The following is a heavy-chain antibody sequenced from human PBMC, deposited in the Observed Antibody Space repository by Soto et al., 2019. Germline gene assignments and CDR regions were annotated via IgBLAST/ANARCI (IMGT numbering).Heavy chain of an antibody. Sequence: GASVKVSCKASGGTFSSYAISWVRQAPGQGLEWMGGIIPIFGTANYAQKFQGRVTITADESTSTAYMELSSLRSEDTAVYYCAREKQQDIVVVPAAETDYYYYGMDVWGQGTTVTVSS. D-gene: IGHD2-2*01. J-gene: IGHJ6*02. CDR3: AREKQQDIVVVPAAETDYYYYGMDV. CDR2: IIPIFGTA. CDR1: GGTFSSYA. V-gene: IGHV1-69*13.